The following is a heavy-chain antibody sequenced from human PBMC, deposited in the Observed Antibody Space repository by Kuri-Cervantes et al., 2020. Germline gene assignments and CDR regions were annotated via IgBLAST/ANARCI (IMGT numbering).Heavy chain of an antibody. CDR1: GFTFSSYS. D-gene: IGHD3-10*02. V-gene: IGHV3-48*01. Sequence: GGSLRLSCAASGFTFSSYSMNWVRQAPGKGLEWVSYISSSSSTMYYADSVKGRFTISRDNAKNSLYLQMNSLRAEDTAVYYCARDGVEASTLFGESDYYYMDVWGKGTTVTVSS. J-gene: IGHJ6*03. CDR3: ARDGVEASTLFGESDYYYMDV. CDR2: ISSSSSTM.